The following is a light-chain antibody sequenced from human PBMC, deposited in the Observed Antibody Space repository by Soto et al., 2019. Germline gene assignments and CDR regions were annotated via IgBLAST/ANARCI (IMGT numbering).Light chain of an antibody. CDR2: DTS. V-gene: IGLV7-46*01. Sequence: QTVVTQEPSLTVSPGGTVTLTCGSSTGPLTSGHFPYWFRQKPGQAPRALIFDTSSKHSWTPARFSGSLLGGKAALTLSGAQPEDEADYYCLLYYDVSRVFGGGTKLTVL. CDR3: LLYYDVSRV. J-gene: IGLJ3*02. CDR1: TGPLTSGHF.